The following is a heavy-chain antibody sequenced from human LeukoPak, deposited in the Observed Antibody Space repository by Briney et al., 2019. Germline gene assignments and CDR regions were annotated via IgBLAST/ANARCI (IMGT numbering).Heavy chain of an antibody. D-gene: IGHD2-2*02. CDR3: ARALHDCSSTSCYTLFDY. Sequence: ASVKVSCKASGYTFTGYYMHWVRQAPGQGLEWMGRINPNSGGTNYAQKFQGRVTMTRDTSISTAYMELSRLRSDDTAVYYCARALHDCSSTSCYTLFDYWGQGTLVTVSS. CDR2: INPNSGGT. CDR1: GYTFTGYY. J-gene: IGHJ4*02. V-gene: IGHV1-2*06.